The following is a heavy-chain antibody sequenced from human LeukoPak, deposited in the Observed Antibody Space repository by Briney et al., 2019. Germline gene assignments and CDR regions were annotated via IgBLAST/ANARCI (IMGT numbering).Heavy chain of an antibody. CDR3: AREQPPRYYDSSGYYNDAFDI. J-gene: IGHJ3*02. D-gene: IGHD3-22*01. Sequence: PRASVKVSCKASGGTFSSYAISWVRQAPGQGLEWMGGIIPIFGTANYAQKFQGRVTITADESTSTAYMELSSLRSEDTAVYYCAREQPPRYYDSSGYYNDAFDIWGQGTMVTVSS. V-gene: IGHV1-69*13. CDR1: GGTFSSYA. CDR2: IIPIFGTA.